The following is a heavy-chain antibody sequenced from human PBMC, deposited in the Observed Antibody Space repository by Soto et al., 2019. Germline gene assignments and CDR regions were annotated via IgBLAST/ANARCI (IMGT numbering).Heavy chain of an antibody. J-gene: IGHJ5*01. CDR1: EYTFTDYY. CDR2: INPSGGST. V-gene: IGHV1-46*01. D-gene: IGHD6-13*01. CDR3: ATAAYSTSWYDF. Sequence: QVQLVQSGAEVKKPGASVKLSCKSSEYTFTDYYIHWVRQAPGQGLEWMGLINPSGGSTSYAQKFQGRVTMTRDTSTSTVYMELSSLRSEDTPVYYCATAAYSTSWYDFWGQGTLVTVSS.